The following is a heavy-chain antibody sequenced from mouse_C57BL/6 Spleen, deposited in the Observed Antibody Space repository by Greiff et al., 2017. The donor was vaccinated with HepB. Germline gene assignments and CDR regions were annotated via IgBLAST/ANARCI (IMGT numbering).Heavy chain of an antibody. J-gene: IGHJ1*03. CDR2: INPNYGTT. CDR1: GYSFTDYN. D-gene: IGHD1-1*01. Sequence: VHVKQSGPELVKPGASVKISCKASGYSFTDYNMNWVKQSNGKSLEWIGVINPNYGTTSYNQKFKGKATLTVDQSSSTAYMQLNSLTSEDSAVYYCASTPYGSSYGYFDVWGTGTTVTVSS. V-gene: IGHV1-39*01. CDR3: ASTPYGSSYGYFDV.